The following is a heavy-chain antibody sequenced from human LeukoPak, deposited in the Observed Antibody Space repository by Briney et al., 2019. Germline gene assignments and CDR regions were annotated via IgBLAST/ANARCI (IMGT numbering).Heavy chain of an antibody. V-gene: IGHV4-4*07. CDR3: ARDYKYGSGSSYFDY. CDR1: GGSISSYY. D-gene: IGHD3-10*01. J-gene: IGHJ4*02. CDR2: IYTSGST. Sequence: SETLSLTCTVSGGSISSYYWSWIRQPAGKGLEWIGRIYTSGSTNYNPSLKSRVTMSVDTSKNQFSLKLSSVTAADTAVYHCARDYKYGSGSSYFDYWGQGTLVTVSS.